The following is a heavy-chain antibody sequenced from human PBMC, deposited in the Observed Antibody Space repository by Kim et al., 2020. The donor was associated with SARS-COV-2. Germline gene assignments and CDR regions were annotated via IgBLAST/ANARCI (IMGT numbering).Heavy chain of an antibody. V-gene: IGHV4-59*01. CDR1: GVSISSYY. J-gene: IGHJ6*02. D-gene: IGHD3-3*01. CDR2: IYYSGST. CDR3: ARFQHDFWSGFYSFDYYYGMDV. Sequence: SETLSLTCTVSGVSISSYYWSWIRQPPGKGLEWIGNIYYSGSTNYNPSLKSRVTISVDTSKNQFSLKLSAVTAADTAVYYCARFQHDFWSGFYSFDYYYGMDVWGQGTTVTVSS.